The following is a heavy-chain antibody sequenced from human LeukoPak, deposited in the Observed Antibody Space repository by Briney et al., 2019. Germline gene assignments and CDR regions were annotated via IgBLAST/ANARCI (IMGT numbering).Heavy chain of an antibody. V-gene: IGHV3-74*01. Sequence: GGSLRLSCAASGFTFSSYWMHWVRHAPGKGLVWVSRINSDGSSTSYADSVKGRFTISRDNAKNTMYLQMNSLRAEDTAVYYCAREHYSNYNWFDPWGQGTLVTVSS. J-gene: IGHJ5*02. CDR2: INSDGSST. CDR3: AREHYSNYNWFDP. CDR1: GFTFSSYW. D-gene: IGHD4-11*01.